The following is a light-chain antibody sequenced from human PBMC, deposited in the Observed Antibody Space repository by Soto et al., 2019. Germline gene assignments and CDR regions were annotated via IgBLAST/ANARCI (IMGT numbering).Light chain of an antibody. CDR1: QTISSW. CDR3: QHYNSYSEA. CDR2: KAS. V-gene: IGKV1-5*03. Sequence: DILLSQSPAFVSERVGDRVTMACGASQTISSWLAWYQQKPGKAPKLLIYKASTLKSGVPSRFSGSGSGTEFTLTISSLQPDDFATYYCQHYNSYSEAFGQGTKV. J-gene: IGKJ1*01.